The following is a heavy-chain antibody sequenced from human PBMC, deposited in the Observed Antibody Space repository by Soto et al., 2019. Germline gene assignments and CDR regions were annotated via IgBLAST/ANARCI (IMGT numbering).Heavy chain of an antibody. J-gene: IGHJ5*02. CDR1: GYTFTSYA. CDR3: ARDRRKGPGSGSYTYWFDP. CDR2: INAGNGNT. V-gene: IGHV1-3*01. D-gene: IGHD3-10*01. Sequence: ASVKVSCKASGYTFTSYAMHWVRQAPGQRLEWMGWINAGNGNTKYSQKFQGRVTITRDTSASTAYMELSSLRSEDTAVYYCARDRRKGPGSGSYTYWFDPWGQGTLVTVS.